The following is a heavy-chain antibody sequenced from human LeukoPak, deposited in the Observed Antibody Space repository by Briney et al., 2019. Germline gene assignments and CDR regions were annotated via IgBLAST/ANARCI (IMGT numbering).Heavy chain of an antibody. CDR3: AREQLPYGDYAGYFDL. D-gene: IGHD4-17*01. V-gene: IGHV3-74*01. CDR2: INSDGGST. J-gene: IGHJ2*01. Sequence: GGSLRLSCAASGFTFSSYWMHWVRQAPGKGLVWVSRINSDGGSTSYADSVKGRFTISRDNAKNTLYLQMNSLRAEDTAVYYCAREQLPYGDYAGYFDLWGRGTLVTVSS. CDR1: GFTFSSYW.